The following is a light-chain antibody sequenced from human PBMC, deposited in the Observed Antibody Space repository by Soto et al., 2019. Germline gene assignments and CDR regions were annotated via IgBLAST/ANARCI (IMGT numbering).Light chain of an antibody. Sequence: QSALTHLPSASGTPGQWVTISCSEDSSNIGTNAVNWYQQLPGTAPKLLIYNNNQRPSGVPDRFSGSKSGTSASLAISGLQSEDEADYYCAAWDDSLNGYVFGTGTKVTVL. V-gene: IGLV1-44*01. J-gene: IGLJ1*01. CDR2: NNN. CDR3: AAWDDSLNGYV. CDR1: SSNIGTNA.